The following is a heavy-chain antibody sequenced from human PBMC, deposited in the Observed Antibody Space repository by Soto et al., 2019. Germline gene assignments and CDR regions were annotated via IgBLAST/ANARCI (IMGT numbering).Heavy chain of an antibody. D-gene: IGHD6-19*01. CDR1: GFTFSSNV. Sequence: EVQLLESGGGLVQPGESLRLSCAVSGFTFSSNVMSWVRQVPGKGLEWVSVTSGSGVSTYYADSVKGRFTISRDNSKSTLFLQMNSLRAEDTAVYYCATGGWSRGRLDYWGQGTLVTVSS. CDR2: TSGSGVST. CDR3: ATGGWSRGRLDY. V-gene: IGHV3-23*01. J-gene: IGHJ4*02.